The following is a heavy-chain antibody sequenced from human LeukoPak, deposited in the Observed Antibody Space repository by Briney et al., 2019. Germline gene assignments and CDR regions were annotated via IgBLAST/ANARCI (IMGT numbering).Heavy chain of an antibody. Sequence: PGGSLRLSCAASGFTFSSYAMSWVRQAPGKGLEWVSAISGSGGSTYYADSVKGRFTISRDNSKNTLYLQMNSLRAEDTAVYYSAKGDTAITQSDYWGQGTLVTVSS. V-gene: IGHV3-23*01. J-gene: IGHJ4*02. CDR1: GFTFSSYA. CDR3: AKGDTAITQSDY. D-gene: IGHD5-18*01. CDR2: ISGSGGST.